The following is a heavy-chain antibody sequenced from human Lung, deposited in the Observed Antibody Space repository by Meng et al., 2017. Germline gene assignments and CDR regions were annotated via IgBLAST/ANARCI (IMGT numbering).Heavy chain of an antibody. CDR1: GGSVSDYY. CDR2: INHSGST. J-gene: IGHJ4*02. CDR3: ARGPTTMAHDFDY. D-gene: IGHD4-11*01. V-gene: IGHV4-34*01. Sequence: QVRLPQWGAGLLKPSETLSLTCVVSGGSVSDYYWSWIRQPPGKGLEWIGEINHSGSTNYNPSLESRATISVDTSQNNLSLKLSSVTAADSAVYYCARGPTTMAHDFDYWGQGTLVTVSS.